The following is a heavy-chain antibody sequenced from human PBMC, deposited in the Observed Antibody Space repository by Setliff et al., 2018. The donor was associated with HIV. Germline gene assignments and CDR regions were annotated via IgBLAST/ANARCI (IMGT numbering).Heavy chain of an antibody. CDR1: GGSISSYY. J-gene: IGHJ3*02. D-gene: IGHD2-15*01. V-gene: IGHV4-59*01. CDR3: AGYCGGGSCASI. Sequence: PSETLSLTCTVSGGSISSYYWTWIRQPPGKGLEWIGYLHYNGNTNSNSSLKSRLTMSVDTSRNHLSLKLNSVTTADTAMYYCAGYCGGGSCASIWGQGTMVTVSS. CDR2: LHYNGNT.